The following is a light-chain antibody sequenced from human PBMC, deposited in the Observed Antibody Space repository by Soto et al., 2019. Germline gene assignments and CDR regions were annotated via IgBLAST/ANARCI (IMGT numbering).Light chain of an antibody. CDR2: GAS. Sequence: EIVLTQSPGTLSLSPGERATLSCSASQSVSSSYLDWYQQKPGQAPRLLIYGASSRATGIPDRFSGSGSGTDFTLAISILEPEDFAVYYYQQYGSSPYTFGQATKLEIK. CDR3: QQYGSSPYT. V-gene: IGKV3-20*01. CDR1: QSVSSSY. J-gene: IGKJ2*01.